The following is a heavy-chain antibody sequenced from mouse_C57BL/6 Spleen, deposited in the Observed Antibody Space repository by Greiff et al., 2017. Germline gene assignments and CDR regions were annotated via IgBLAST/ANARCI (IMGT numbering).Heavy chain of an antibody. D-gene: IGHD1-1*01. Sequence: EVQRVESGGGLVKPGGSLKLSCAASGFTFSSYAMSWVRQTPEKRLEWVATISDGGSYTYYPDNVKGRFTISRDNAKNNLYLQMSHLKSEDTAMYYCARATTVVAPMDYWGQGTSVTVSS. J-gene: IGHJ4*01. CDR2: ISDGGSYT. V-gene: IGHV5-4*01. CDR3: ARATTVVAPMDY. CDR1: GFTFSSYA.